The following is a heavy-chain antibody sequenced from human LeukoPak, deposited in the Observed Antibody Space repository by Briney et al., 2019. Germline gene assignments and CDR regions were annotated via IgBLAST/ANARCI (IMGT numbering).Heavy chain of an antibody. V-gene: IGHV3-30*18. D-gene: IGHD6-13*01. CDR2: ISYDGSNK. CDR1: GFTFSSYG. Sequence: GGSLRLSCAASGFTFSSYGMHWVRQAPGKGLEWVAVISYDGSNKYYADSVKGRFTISRDNSKNTLYLQMNSLRAEDTAVYYCAKVVAAAGTGDWGQGTLVTVSS. J-gene: IGHJ4*02. CDR3: AKVVAAAGTGD.